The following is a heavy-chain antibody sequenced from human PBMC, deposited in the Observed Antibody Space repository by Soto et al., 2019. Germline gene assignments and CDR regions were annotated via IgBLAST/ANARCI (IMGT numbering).Heavy chain of an antibody. D-gene: IGHD4-17*01. CDR1: GGSISSYY. Sequence: PSETLSLSCTVSGGSISSYYWSWIRQPPGKGLEWIGYIYYSGSTNYNPSLKSRVTISVDTSKNQFSLKLSSVTAADTAVYYCARGDYHGELAYWGQGTLVTVSS. V-gene: IGHV4-59*01. J-gene: IGHJ4*02. CDR3: ARGDYHGELAY. CDR2: IYYSGST.